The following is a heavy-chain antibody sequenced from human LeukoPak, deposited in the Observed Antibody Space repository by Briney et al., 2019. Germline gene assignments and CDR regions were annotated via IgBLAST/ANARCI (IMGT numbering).Heavy chain of an antibody. J-gene: IGHJ4*02. Sequence: PSETLSLTCTVSGGSISSSSYYWGWIRQPPGNGLEWIGSIYYSGSTYYNPSLKSRVTISVDTSKNQFSLKLSSVTAADTAVYYCARVCSSTSCQIDYWGQGTLVTVSS. CDR1: GGSISSSSYY. CDR2: IYYSGST. D-gene: IGHD2-2*01. CDR3: ARVCSSTSCQIDY. V-gene: IGHV4-39*07.